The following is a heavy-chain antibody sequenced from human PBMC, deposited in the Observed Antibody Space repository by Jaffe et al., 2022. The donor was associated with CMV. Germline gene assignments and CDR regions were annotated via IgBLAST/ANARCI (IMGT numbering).Heavy chain of an antibody. CDR2: ISSSSSTI. CDR1: GFTFSSYS. Sequence: EVQLVESGGGLVQPGGSLRLSCAASGFTFSSYSMNWVRQAPGKGLEWVSYISSSSSTIYYADSVKGRFTISRDNAKNSLYLQMNSLRDEDTAVYYCARGAVVILSRYYGMDVWGQGTTVTVSS. CDR3: ARGAVVILSRYYGMDV. V-gene: IGHV3-48*02. J-gene: IGHJ6*02. D-gene: IGHD3-22*01.